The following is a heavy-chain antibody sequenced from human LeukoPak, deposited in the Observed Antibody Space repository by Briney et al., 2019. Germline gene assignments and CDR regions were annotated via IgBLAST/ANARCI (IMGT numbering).Heavy chain of an antibody. CDR3: ARDNGVATMVDY. CDR2: VYYSGST. D-gene: IGHD5-12*01. J-gene: IGHJ4*02. CDR1: GGSISSYY. Sequence: SETLSLTCTVSGGSISSYYWSWIRQAPGKGLEWIGYVYYSGSTNYNPPLKSRITVSVDTSKSQFSLKLTSVTAADTAVYYCARDNGVATMVDYWGQGTLVTVSS. V-gene: IGHV4-59*01.